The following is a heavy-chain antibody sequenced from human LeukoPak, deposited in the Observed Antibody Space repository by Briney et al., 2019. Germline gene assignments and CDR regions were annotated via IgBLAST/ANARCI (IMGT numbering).Heavy chain of an antibody. CDR1: GFTFSGSA. J-gene: IGHJ4*02. CDR2: IRSKANSYAT. V-gene: IGHV3-73*01. Sequence: GGSLRLSCAASGFTFSGSAMHWVRQASGKGLEWVGRIRSKANSYATAYAASVKGRFTISRDDSKNTAYLQMNSLRVEDTAIYYCARMYSSGWNYWGQGTPVTVSS. CDR3: ARMYSSGWNY. D-gene: IGHD6-19*01.